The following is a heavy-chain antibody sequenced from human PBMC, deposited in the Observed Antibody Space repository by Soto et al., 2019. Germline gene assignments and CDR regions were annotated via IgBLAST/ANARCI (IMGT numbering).Heavy chain of an antibody. D-gene: IGHD5-18*01. Sequence: QVQLVQSGAEVKKPGASVKVSCKASGYTFTSYYMHWVRQAPGQGLEWRGIINPSGGSTSYAQKFQGRVTMTRDTSTRTVYMELSSLRSEDTAVYYCARYKSCSGLLGGYSYGCYFDYWGQGTLVTVSS. CDR1: GYTFTSYY. V-gene: IGHV1-46*01. CDR3: ARYKSCSGLLGGYSYGCYFDY. CDR2: INPSGGST. J-gene: IGHJ4*02.